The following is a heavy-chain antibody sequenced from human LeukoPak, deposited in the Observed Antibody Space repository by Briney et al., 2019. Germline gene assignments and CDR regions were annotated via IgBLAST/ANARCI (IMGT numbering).Heavy chain of an antibody. Sequence: QAGGSLRLSCAASGFTFSSYGMHWVRQAPGKGLEWVAVISYDGSNKYYTDSVKGRFTISRDNSRNTLYLQMNSLTAEDTAVYYCANTLHTYCDGGCLGYWGQGTLVTVSS. CDR2: ISYDGSNK. D-gene: IGHD2-21*02. CDR3: ANTLHTYCDGGCLGY. V-gene: IGHV3-30*18. J-gene: IGHJ4*02. CDR1: GFTFSSYG.